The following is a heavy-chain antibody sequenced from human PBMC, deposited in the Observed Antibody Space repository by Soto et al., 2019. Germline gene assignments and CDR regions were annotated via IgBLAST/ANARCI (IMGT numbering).Heavy chain of an antibody. CDR3: ARVVAVAGKAFDI. Sequence: EVQLVESGGGLVKPGGSLRLSCAASGFTFSSYSMNWVRQAPGKGLEWVSSISSSSSYIYYADSVKGRFTISRDNAKNSLYLQMNSLRAEDTAVYYCARVVAVAGKAFDIWGQGTMVTVSS. J-gene: IGHJ3*02. V-gene: IGHV3-21*01. CDR1: GFTFSSYS. CDR2: ISSSSSYI. D-gene: IGHD6-19*01.